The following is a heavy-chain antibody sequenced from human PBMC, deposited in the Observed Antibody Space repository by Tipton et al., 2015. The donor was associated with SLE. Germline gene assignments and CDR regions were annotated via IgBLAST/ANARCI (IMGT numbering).Heavy chain of an antibody. CDR1: GGSISSSSYY. J-gene: IGHJ4*02. D-gene: IGHD6-6*01. V-gene: IGHV4-39*07. Sequence: TLSLTCTVSGGSISSSSYYWGWIRQPPGKGLEWIGSIYYSGSTYYNPSPKSRVTISVDTSKNQFSLKLSSVTAADTAVYYCARGGEAARRAFDYWGQGTLVTVSS. CDR2: IYYSGST. CDR3: ARGGEAARRAFDY.